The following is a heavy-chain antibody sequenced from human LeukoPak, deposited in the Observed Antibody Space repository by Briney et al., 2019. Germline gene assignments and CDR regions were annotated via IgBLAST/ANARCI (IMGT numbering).Heavy chain of an antibody. V-gene: IGHV1-2*02. CDR1: GYTFTGYY. Sequence: ASVKVSCKASGYTFTGYYMHWVRQAPGQGLKWMGWINPNSGGTNYAQKFQGRVTMTRDTSISTAYMELSRLRSDDTAVYYCASPLGYCSSTSCLNRDYWGQGTLVTVSS. J-gene: IGHJ4*02. D-gene: IGHD2-2*01. CDR3: ASPLGYCSSTSCLNRDY. CDR2: INPNSGGT.